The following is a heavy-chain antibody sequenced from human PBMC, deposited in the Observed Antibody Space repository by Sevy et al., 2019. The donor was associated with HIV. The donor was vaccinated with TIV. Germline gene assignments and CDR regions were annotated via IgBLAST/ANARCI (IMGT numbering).Heavy chain of an antibody. CDR2: IKQDGSVK. CDR3: VRAIAADGSF. D-gene: IGHD6-13*01. CDR1: GFSLNSYW. V-gene: IGHV3-7*01. J-gene: IGHJ4*02. Sequence: VSLRLSCAASGFSLNSYWMSWVRQAPGKGLEWVANIKQDGSVKYYVDSVKGRFTISRDNARNLLYLQMNSLRAEDTALYYCVRAIAADGSFWGQGTLVTVSS.